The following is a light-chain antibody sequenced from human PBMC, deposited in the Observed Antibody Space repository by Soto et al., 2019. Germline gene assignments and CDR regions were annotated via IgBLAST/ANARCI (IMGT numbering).Light chain of an antibody. J-gene: IGLJ1*01. CDR1: SSNIVGNS. CDR3: GAWDISLSAYV. CDR2: DDD. V-gene: IGLV1-51*01. Sequence: QSARTKPPSVSAAAGQKVTISCSGSSSNIVGNSVSWYQQLPGTAPKLLIYDDDKRPSGTPDRFSGSKSGTSATLGITGCQRGDEADYYCGAWDISLSAYVFATGTKGTVL.